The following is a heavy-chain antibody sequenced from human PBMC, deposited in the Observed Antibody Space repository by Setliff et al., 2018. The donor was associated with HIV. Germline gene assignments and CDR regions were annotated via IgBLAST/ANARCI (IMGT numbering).Heavy chain of an antibody. J-gene: IGHJ3*02. Sequence: GGSLRLSCAASGFTFTSYWMIWVRQAPGKGLEWVANINQDGSEKNYVDSVKGRFTISRDNSKSTLYLQMNSLRAEDTAVYYCARGSRFFGWLSLNDGFDIWGQGTVVTVSS. CDR3: ARGSRFFGWLSLNDGFDI. CDR1: GFTFTSYW. D-gene: IGHD3-3*01. CDR2: INQDGSEK. V-gene: IGHV3-7*01.